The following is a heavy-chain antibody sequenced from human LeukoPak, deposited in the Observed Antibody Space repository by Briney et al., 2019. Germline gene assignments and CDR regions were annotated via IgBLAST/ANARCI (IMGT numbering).Heavy chain of an antibody. D-gene: IGHD4-11*01. J-gene: IGHJ6*02. Sequence: PSETLSLTCTVSGGSISSYYWSWIRQPPGKGLEWIGYIYYRGSTNYNPSLKSRVTISVDTSKNQFSLKLSSVTAADTAVYYCARGYSNYYYGMDVWGQGTTVTVSS. CDR3: ARGYSNYYYGMDV. V-gene: IGHV4-59*01. CDR2: IYYRGST. CDR1: GGSISSYY.